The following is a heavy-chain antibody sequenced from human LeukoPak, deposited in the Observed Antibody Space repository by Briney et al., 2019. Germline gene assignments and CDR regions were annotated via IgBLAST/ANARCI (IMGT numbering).Heavy chain of an antibody. J-gene: IGHJ3*02. Sequence: GGSLRLSCAASGFTFSSHWMTWVPQAPGKGLEWVANIKQDGSENYYVDSVKGRSTISRDNAKNPLYLQMNSLRAEDTAVYYCAREAMGALGVYFDIWGQGTMVTASS. CDR1: GFTFSSHW. CDR3: AREAMGALGVYFDI. D-gene: IGHD1-26*01. V-gene: IGHV3-7*01. CDR2: IKQDGSEN.